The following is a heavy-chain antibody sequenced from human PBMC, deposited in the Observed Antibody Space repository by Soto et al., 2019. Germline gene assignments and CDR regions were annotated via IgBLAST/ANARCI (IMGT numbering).Heavy chain of an antibody. CDR1: GGTFSSYT. V-gene: IGHV1-69*08. CDR3: ARDPSAYDLPAY. CDR2: IIPILGIV. Sequence: QVQLVQSGAEVKKPGSSVKVSCKASGGTFSSYTISWVRQAPGQGLEWMGRIIPILGIVNYAQKFQGRVTITGDKSTSTAYMELSSLRSEDTAVYYCARDPSAYDLPAYWGQGTLVTVSS. J-gene: IGHJ4*02. D-gene: IGHD5-12*01.